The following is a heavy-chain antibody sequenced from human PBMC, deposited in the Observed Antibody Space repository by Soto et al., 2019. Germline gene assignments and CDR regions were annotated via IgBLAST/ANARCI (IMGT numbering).Heavy chain of an antibody. V-gene: IGHV1-69*13. CDR2: IIPIFGTA. D-gene: IGHD2-15*01. CDR1: GGTFSSCA. CDR3: ARERRYCSGGSCYFDY. Sequence: SVKVSCKASGGTFSSCAISWVRQAPGQGLEWMGGIIPIFGTANYAQKFQGRVTITADESTSTAYMELSSLRSEDTAVYYCARERRYCSGGSCYFDYWGQGTLVTVSS. J-gene: IGHJ4*02.